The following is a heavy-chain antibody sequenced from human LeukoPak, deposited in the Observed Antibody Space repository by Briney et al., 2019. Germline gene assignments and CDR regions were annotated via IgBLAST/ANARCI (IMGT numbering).Heavy chain of an antibody. D-gene: IGHD1-7*01. CDR2: ISWDSGHS. J-gene: IGHJ3*02. Sequence: GGSLRLSCAASGFTFDDYAMHWVRQPPGKGLEWVSSISWDSGHSVHADAVQGRFTISRDNAKNSLYLQMNNLRAEDTALYYCIKDLRLDLHLDTFEIWGQGTMVTVSS. CDR3: IKDLRLDLHLDTFEI. CDR1: GFTFDDYA. V-gene: IGHV3-9*01.